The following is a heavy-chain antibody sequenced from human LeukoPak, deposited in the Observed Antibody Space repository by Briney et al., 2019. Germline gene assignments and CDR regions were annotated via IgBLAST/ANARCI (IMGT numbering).Heavy chain of an antibody. V-gene: IGHV4-4*07. CDR2: IYTSGSP. CDR3: ARIINARGLFSMVRGVKMSYFDY. J-gene: IGHJ4*02. CDR1: GGSISSYD. Sequence: SETLSLTCTVSGGSISSYDWSWIRQPAGKGLEWIRRIYTSGSPNYNPSLKSRVTISVDASKNQFSLKLSSVTAADTAVYYCARIINARGLFSMVRGVKMSYFDYWGQGTLVTVSS. D-gene: IGHD3-10*01.